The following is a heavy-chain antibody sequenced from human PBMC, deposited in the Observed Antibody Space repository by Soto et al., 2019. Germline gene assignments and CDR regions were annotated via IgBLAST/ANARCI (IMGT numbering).Heavy chain of an antibody. CDR1: GYTFTGYY. CDR3: ARDVMTTVTSN. CDR2: INPNSGNT. V-gene: IGHV1-18*04. D-gene: IGHD4-17*01. J-gene: IGHJ4*02. Sequence: GASVKVSCKASGYTFTGYYMHWVRQAPGQGLEWMGWINPNSGNTNYAQKLQGRVTMTTDTSTSTAYMELRSLRSDDTAVYYCARDVMTTVTSNWGQGTLVTVSS.